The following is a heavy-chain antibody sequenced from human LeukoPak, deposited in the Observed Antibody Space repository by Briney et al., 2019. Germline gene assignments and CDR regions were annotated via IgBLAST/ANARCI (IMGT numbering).Heavy chain of an antibody. CDR1: GFTLSNAW. Sequence: GGSLRLSCAASGFTLSNAWMSWVRQAPGKGLEWVGRIKSKTDGGTTDYAAPVKGRFTISRDDSKNTLYLQMTSLKTEDTAVYYCTTRFHKRPGIAVAGKGFFDYWGQGTLVTVSS. CDR3: TTRFHKRPGIAVAGKGFFDY. CDR2: IKSKTDGGTT. D-gene: IGHD6-19*01. V-gene: IGHV3-15*01. J-gene: IGHJ4*02.